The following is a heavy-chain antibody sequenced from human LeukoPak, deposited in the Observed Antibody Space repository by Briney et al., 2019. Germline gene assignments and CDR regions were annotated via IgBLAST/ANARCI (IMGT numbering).Heavy chain of an antibody. V-gene: IGHV3-53*01. CDR3: AKGPVLRFLEWVDY. CDR1: GFTVSSNY. CDR2: IYSGGST. D-gene: IGHD3-3*01. Sequence: PGGSLRLSCAASGFTVSSNYMSWVRQAPGKGLEWVSVIYSGGSTYYADSVKGRFTISRDNSKNTLYLQMNSLRAEDTAVYYCAKGPVLRFLEWVDYWGQGTLVTVSS. J-gene: IGHJ4*02.